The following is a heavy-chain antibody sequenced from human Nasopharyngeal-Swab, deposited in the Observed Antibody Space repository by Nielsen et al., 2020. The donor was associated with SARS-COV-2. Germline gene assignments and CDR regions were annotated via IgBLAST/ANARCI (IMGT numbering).Heavy chain of an antibody. Sequence: SETLSLTCTVSGGSIRSYYWSWIRQSPGKGLEWIGYIYYSGSTNYNPSLKSRVTISLDTSKNQFSLKLSSVTAADTAVYYCARDIGAAGTFDYWGQGTLVTVSS. CDR2: IYYSGST. D-gene: IGHD6-13*01. CDR3: ARDIGAAGTFDY. J-gene: IGHJ4*02. V-gene: IGHV4-59*12. CDR1: GGSIRSYY.